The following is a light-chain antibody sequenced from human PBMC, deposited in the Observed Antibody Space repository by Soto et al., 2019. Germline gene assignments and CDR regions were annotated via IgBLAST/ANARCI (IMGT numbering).Light chain of an antibody. Sequence: EIVLTQSPCTLSLSPGERATLSCRASQNINSDYFAWYQQKPGQAPRLLIFGASTRATGIPDRFSGSGAGAYFNLTISRLEPADFGVYYCQQYGNSPRTFGQGTKVDIK. CDR3: QQYGNSPRT. CDR1: QNINSDY. CDR2: GAS. V-gene: IGKV3-20*01. J-gene: IGKJ1*01.